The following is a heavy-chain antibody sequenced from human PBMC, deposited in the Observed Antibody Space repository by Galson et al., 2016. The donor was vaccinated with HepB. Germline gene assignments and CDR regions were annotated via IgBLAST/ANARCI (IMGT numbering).Heavy chain of an antibody. D-gene: IGHD6-19*01. CDR3: ARHAPNEGSGWILYFDL. CDR2: IYYSGRT. CDR1: GGSISSSSDY. V-gene: IGHV4-39*01. Sequence: ETLSLTCTVSGGSISSSSDYWGWIRQPPGKGPEWTGSIYYSGRTYNNPSLRSRVSISVDTSKNQFSLKLSSVTAADTGVYYCARHAPNEGSGWILYFDLWGRGTLVTVSS. J-gene: IGHJ2*01.